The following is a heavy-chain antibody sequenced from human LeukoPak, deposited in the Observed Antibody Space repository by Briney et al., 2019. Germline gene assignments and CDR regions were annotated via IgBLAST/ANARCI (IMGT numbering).Heavy chain of an antibody. CDR3: ARGDESKLDY. CDR1: GFPHSKYE. V-gene: IGHV3-48*03. CDR2: ISSSGSAT. J-gene: IGHJ4*02. Sequence: GGSVRLLQGISGFPHSKYEILGVRPTPGKAREWVSYISSSGSATYYAGSVKGRFTISRDNAKSSLCLQMHRLRAGDTAVYYCARGDESKLDYWGRGTLVTVSS. D-gene: IGHD5-24*01.